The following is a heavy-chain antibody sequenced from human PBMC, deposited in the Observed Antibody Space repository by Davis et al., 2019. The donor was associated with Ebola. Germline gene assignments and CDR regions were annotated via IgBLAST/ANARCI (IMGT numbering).Heavy chain of an antibody. V-gene: IGHV3-48*03. J-gene: IGHJ4*02. CDR1: GFTFSSYE. D-gene: IGHD3-10*01. CDR2: ITGSGNAI. CDR3: ASGVWFGELLS. Sequence: GESLKISCAASGFTFSSYEMNWVRQAPGRGLEWVSYITGSGNAISYADSVKGRFTISRDNDKNSLYLQMNSLRAEDTAVYYCASGVWFGELLSWGQGTLVTVSS.